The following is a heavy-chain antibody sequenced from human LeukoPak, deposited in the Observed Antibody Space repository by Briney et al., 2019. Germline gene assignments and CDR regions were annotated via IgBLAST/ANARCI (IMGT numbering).Heavy chain of an antibody. J-gene: IGHJ6*03. Sequence: SETLSLACTVSGGSLTSTSHDWDWVRQHPGTGLEWLGSIYSSGSTCYNPSLKSRVTVSFDTSKNQFSLSLTSVTAADTAVYYCTKRRGYSFGFDYYYMDVWGKGTTVTISS. CDR3: TKRRGYSFGFDYYYMDV. D-gene: IGHD5-18*01. CDR2: IYSSGST. CDR1: GGSLTSTSHD. V-gene: IGHV4-39*01.